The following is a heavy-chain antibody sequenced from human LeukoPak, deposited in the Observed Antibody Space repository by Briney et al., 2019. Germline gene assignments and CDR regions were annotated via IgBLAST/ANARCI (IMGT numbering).Heavy chain of an antibody. J-gene: IGHJ4*02. CDR3: AGALSIAARHIFGY. D-gene: IGHD6-6*01. CDR2: MNPNSGNT. Sequence: ASVKVSCKASGYTFTSYDINWVRQATGQGLEWMGWMNPNSGNTGYAQKFQGRVTITRNTSISTAYMELSSLRSEDTAVYYCAGALSIAARHIFGYWGQGTLVTVSS. V-gene: IGHV1-8*03. CDR1: GYTFTSYD.